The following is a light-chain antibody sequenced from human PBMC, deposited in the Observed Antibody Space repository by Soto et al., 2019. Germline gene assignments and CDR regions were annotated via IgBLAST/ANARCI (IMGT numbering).Light chain of an antibody. Sequence: EIVLTQSPATLSLSPGDTATLSCTASLNVNDYLAWYQQKPGQAPRLLIYDASNRAAGIPARFSGSGSGTDFTLTISSLEPEDFADYYCQQRTRWPPMFTFGQGTRLEIK. CDR1: LNVNDY. CDR2: DAS. V-gene: IGKV3-11*01. J-gene: IGKJ5*01. CDR3: QQRTRWPPMFT.